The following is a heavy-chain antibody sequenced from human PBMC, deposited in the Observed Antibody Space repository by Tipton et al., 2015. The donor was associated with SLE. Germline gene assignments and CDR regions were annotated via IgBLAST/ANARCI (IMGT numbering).Heavy chain of an antibody. V-gene: IGHV1-2*06. D-gene: IGHD6-19*01. CDR2: INPNNGGT. Sequence: QSGPEVKKPGASVKVSCKASGYTLTSYGISWVRQAPGQGLEWMGRINPNNGGTNYAQKFQGRVTMTRDTSISTAYMELSRLRSDDTAIYYCARAVAGPEWGQGTLVTVSS. CDR1: GYTLTSYG. CDR3: ARAVAGPE. J-gene: IGHJ4*02.